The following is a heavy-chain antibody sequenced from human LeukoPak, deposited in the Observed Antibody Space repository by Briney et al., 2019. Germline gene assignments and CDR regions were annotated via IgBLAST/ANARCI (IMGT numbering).Heavy chain of an antibody. J-gene: IGHJ4*02. D-gene: IGHD6-19*01. CDR3: ARDGAVAGYFDY. V-gene: IGHV3-30*03. CDR1: GFTFSSYW. CDR2: ISYDGSNK. Sequence: PGGSLRLSCAASGFTFSSYWMSWVRQAPGKGLEWVAVISYDGSNKYYADSVKGRFTISRDNSKNTLYLQMNSLRAEDTAVYYCARDGAVAGYFDYWGQGTLVTVSS.